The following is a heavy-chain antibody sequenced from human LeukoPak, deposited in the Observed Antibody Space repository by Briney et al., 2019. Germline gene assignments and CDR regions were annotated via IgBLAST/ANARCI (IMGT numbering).Heavy chain of an antibody. J-gene: IGHJ4*02. CDR2: ISWNSGSI. D-gene: IGHD3-22*01. CDR3: AKDKMSYYDSSGYYDD. V-gene: IGHV3-9*01. Sequence: GRSLRLSCAASGFTFDDYAMHWVRQAPGKGLEGVSGISWNSGSIGYADSVKGRFTISRDNAKNSLYLQMNSLRAEDTALYYCAKDKMSYYDSSGYYDDWGQGTLVTVSS. CDR1: GFTFDDYA.